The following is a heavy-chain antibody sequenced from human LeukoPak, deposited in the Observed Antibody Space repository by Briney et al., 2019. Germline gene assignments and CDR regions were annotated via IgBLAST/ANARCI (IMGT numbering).Heavy chain of an antibody. CDR1: GYTLTELS. J-gene: IGHJ4*02. CDR2: LDPEDGET. D-gene: IGHD5-18*01. CDR3: ARANTAMALAFDY. Sequence: ASVKVSCKVSGYTLTELSMHWVRQAPGKGLEWMGGLDPEDGETIYAQKFQGRVTMTGDTSTDTAYMELSSLRSEDTAVYYCARANTAMALAFDYWGQGTLVTVSS. V-gene: IGHV1-24*01.